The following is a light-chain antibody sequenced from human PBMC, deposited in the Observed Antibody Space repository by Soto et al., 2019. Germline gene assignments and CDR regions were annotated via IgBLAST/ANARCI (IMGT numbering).Light chain of an antibody. CDR2: DAS. Sequence: DIQMTQSPSTLSASVGDRVTITCRASQSLIRSLAWYQQKAGKSPSLLIYDASNLQSGVPARFSGSGSGTEFTLTISSLQPDDFATYYCQQYNSYAPTWTFGQGTKVDI. CDR1: QSLIRS. CDR3: QQYNSYAPTWT. V-gene: IGKV1-5*01. J-gene: IGKJ1*01.